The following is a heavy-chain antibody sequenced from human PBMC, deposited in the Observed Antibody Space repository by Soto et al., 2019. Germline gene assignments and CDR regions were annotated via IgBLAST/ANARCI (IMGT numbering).Heavy chain of an antibody. V-gene: IGHV3-30-3*01. Sequence: QVQLVESGGGVVQPGRSLRLSCAASGFTFSSYAMHWVRQAPGKGLEWVAVISYDGSNKYYADSVKGRFTISRDNSKNXLYLQMNSLRAEDTAVYYCARDIVRTVTTDWYFDLWGRGTLVTVSS. J-gene: IGHJ2*01. CDR3: ARDIVRTVTTDWYFDL. CDR1: GFTFSSYA. D-gene: IGHD4-17*01. CDR2: ISYDGSNK.